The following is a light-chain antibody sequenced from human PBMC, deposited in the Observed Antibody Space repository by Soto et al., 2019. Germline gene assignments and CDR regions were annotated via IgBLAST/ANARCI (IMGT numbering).Light chain of an antibody. J-gene: IGLJ1*01. V-gene: IGLV4-60*02. CDR3: ETWNSSTRV. Sequence: QLVLTQSSSASASLGSWVNLTCTLSSGHSSYIIEWHQQQPGNAPRYLMKLEGSGSYNTGSAVPDRFSGSSSGADRYITISNLQFEDEAAYYCETWNSSTRVFGPGTKLTVL. CDR1: SGHSSYI. CDR2: LEGSGSY.